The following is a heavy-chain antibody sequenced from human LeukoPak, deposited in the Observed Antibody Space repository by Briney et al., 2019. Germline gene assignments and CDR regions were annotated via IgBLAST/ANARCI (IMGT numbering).Heavy chain of an antibody. Sequence: GGSLRLSCAASGFTFSSYAMSWVRQAPGEGLEWVSAISGSGGSTYYADSVKGRFTISRDNSKNTLYLQMNSLRAEDTAVYYCATRNSGSYFDYWGQGTLVTVSS. J-gene: IGHJ4*02. D-gene: IGHD1-26*01. CDR2: ISGSGGST. CDR1: GFTFSSYA. V-gene: IGHV3-23*01. CDR3: ATRNSGSYFDY.